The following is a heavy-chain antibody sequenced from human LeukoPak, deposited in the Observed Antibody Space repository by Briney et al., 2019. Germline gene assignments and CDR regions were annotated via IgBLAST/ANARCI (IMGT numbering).Heavy chain of an antibody. CDR1: GFAFSDYE. Sequence: GGSLRLSCASSGFAFSDYEMNWVRQAPGKGLEWISYISSSGSIIYYADSVKGRFTISRDNAKRSLFLQMNSLRVEDTTVYYCARTMWGFDYWGQGTLVTVSS. J-gene: IGHJ4*02. CDR3: ARTMWGFDY. V-gene: IGHV3-48*03. D-gene: IGHD7-27*01. CDR2: ISSSGSII.